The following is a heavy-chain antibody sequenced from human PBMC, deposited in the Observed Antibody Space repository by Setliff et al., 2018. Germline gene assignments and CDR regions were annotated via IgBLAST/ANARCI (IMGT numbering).Heavy chain of an antibody. D-gene: IGHD3-3*01. V-gene: IGHV4-59*01. J-gene: IGHJ6*03. CDR3: ARDRTIFGVDNFYFYMDV. Sequence: SETLSLTCNVSGVSISSYYWSWIRQPPGKGLESIGYIQKSGSTNYNPSLMSRVSISVDTSRNQFSLRLNSVTAADTAVYYCARDRTIFGVDNFYFYMDVWGRGTAVT. CDR2: IQKSGST. CDR1: GVSISSYY.